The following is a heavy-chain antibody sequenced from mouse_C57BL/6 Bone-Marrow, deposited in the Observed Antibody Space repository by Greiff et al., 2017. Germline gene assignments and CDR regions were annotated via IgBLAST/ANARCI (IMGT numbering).Heavy chain of an antibody. CDR2: IDPSDSYT. J-gene: IGHJ4*01. Sequence: QVQLQQPGAELVMPGASVKLSCKASGYTFPSYWMHWVKQRPGQGLEWIGEIDPSDSYTNYNQKFKGKSTLTVDKSSSTAYMQLSSLTSEDSAVYYCARRGIYYDYDDAMDYWGQGTSVTVSS. D-gene: IGHD2-4*01. V-gene: IGHV1-69*01. CDR3: ARRGIYYDYDDAMDY. CDR1: GYTFPSYW.